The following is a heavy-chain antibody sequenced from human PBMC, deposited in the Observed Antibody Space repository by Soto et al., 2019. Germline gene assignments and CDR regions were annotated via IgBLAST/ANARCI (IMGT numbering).Heavy chain of an antibody. V-gene: IGHV4-38-2*01. D-gene: IGHD5-12*01. CDR2: VDHSGST. Sequence: SDSLSLTCVVSGYIITSGYYWGFIQQPPGKGLEWIGTVDHSGSTYYDPSLQGRVTISIDTSKNQFSLKLTSVTAADTALYYCARYFHTYSGPPIWGQGTLVTVSS. CDR3: ARYFHTYSGPPI. J-gene: IGHJ4*02. CDR1: GYIITSGYY.